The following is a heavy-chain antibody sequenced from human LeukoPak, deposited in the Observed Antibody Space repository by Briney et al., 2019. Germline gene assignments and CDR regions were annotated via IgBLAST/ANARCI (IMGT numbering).Heavy chain of an antibody. Sequence: PGGSLRLSCAASGFTFSSYAMSWVRQAPGKGLEWVSAISGSGGSAYYADSVKGRFTISRDNSKNTLYLQMNSLRAEDTAVYYCAKDHRQWLPSYYFDYWGQGTLVTVSS. CDR1: GFTFSSYA. D-gene: IGHD6-19*01. CDR2: ISGSGGSA. J-gene: IGHJ4*02. CDR3: AKDHRQWLPSYYFDY. V-gene: IGHV3-23*01.